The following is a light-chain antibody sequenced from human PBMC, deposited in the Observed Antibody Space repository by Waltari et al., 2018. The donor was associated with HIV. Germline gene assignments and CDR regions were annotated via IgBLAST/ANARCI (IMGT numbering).Light chain of an antibody. J-gene: IGKJ1*01. CDR2: ATS. CDR1: QNIKKD. Sequence: DIQMTQSPSSLSASVGDTVTITCRASQNIKKDSNWYQQKPGQAPKLLIYATSSLQSGVPLRFSGSGSGTDFTLTSSSLQSEDIATYFCQQHFTTPGTFGQGTKV. CDR3: QQHFTTPGT. V-gene: IGKV1-39*01.